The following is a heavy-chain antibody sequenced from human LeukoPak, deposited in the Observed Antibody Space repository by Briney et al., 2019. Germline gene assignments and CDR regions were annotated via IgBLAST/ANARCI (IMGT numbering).Heavy chain of an antibody. V-gene: IGHV4-38-2*02. CDR2: IYHSGST. CDR1: GYSISSGYY. J-gene: IGHJ4*02. Sequence: TSETLSLTCTVSGYSISSGYYWGWIRQPPGKGLEWIGSIYHSGSTYYNPSLRSRVTISVDTSKNQFSLKLSSVTAADTAVYYCAREAFSSGYYDDYWGQGTLVTVSS. CDR3: AREAFSSGYYDDY. D-gene: IGHD3-22*01.